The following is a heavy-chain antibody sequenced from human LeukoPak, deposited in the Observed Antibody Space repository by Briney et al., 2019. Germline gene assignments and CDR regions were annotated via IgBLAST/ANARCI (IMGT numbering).Heavy chain of an antibody. J-gene: IGHJ4*02. Sequence: GGSLRLSCAASGFTFSSYAMSWVRQAPGKGLEWVSGICGSGGSTYYADSVKGRFTISRDNSKNTLYLQMNSLRAEDTAIYYCARREMPTNSFDYWGQGTLVTVSS. CDR1: GFTFSSYA. CDR2: ICGSGGST. CDR3: ARREMPTNSFDY. D-gene: IGHD5-24*01. V-gene: IGHV3-23*01.